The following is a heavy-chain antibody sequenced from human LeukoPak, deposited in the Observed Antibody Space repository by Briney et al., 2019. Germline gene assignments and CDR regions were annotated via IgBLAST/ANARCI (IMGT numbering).Heavy chain of an antibody. CDR2: INPNSGGT. CDR1: GYTFTGYY. CDR3: VRDSASLGVGDY. J-gene: IGHJ4*02. D-gene: IGHD3-16*01. V-gene: IGHV1-2*02. Sequence: ASVMVSCKASGYTFTGYYMHWVRQAPGQGLEWMGWINPNSGGTNYAQKIQGSVTMTRDTSNSTAYRELSRLRSDDTAVYYCVRDSASLGVGDYWGQGTLVTVSS.